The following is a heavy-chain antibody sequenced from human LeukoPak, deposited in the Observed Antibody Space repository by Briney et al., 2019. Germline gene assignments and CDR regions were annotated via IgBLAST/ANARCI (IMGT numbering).Heavy chain of an antibody. V-gene: IGHV3-74*01. CDR3: ARDTYYYNSSAFYHYYYGMDV. J-gene: IGHJ6*02. CDR1: GFTFSNCW. D-gene: IGHD3-22*01. Sequence: GGSLRLSCAASGFTFSNCWMHWVRQAPGKGLEWVSRIESDGSRTRYADSVKGRFTTSRDNAKNTLYLQMNSLRAEDTAVYYCARDTYYYNSSAFYHYYYGMDVWGQGTTVTVSS. CDR2: IESDGSRT.